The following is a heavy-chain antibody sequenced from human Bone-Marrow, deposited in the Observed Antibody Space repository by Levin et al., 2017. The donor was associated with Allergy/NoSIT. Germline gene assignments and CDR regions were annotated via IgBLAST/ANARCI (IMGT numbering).Heavy chain of an antibody. CDR2: ISREGTGT. CDR1: GTSFSAYG. D-gene: IGHD6-25*01. V-gene: IGHV3-23*01. J-gene: IGHJ4*02. Sequence: HAGGSLRLSCSASGTSFSAYGFNWVRQIPGKGFEWVSKISREGTGTYAESVKGRFTVTRDNSKNTLYLEMSSLRVEDTGVYYCALRDTLTAWGQGTLVSVSS. CDR3: ALRDTLTA.